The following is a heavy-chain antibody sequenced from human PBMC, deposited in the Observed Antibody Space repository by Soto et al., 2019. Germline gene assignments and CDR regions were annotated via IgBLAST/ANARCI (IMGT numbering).Heavy chain of an antibody. Sequence: SETLSLTCTVSGGSVSSNYWTWIRQPAGKGLEWIGRMYISGTTDYNPSLRGRVTMSVDTSKNHFSLTLTSVTAADTAVYYCARERAAPSRIDPWGRGTLVTVSS. CDR3: ARERAAPSRIDP. CDR1: GGSVSSNY. J-gene: IGHJ5*02. D-gene: IGHD6-6*01. V-gene: IGHV4-4*07. CDR2: MYISGTT.